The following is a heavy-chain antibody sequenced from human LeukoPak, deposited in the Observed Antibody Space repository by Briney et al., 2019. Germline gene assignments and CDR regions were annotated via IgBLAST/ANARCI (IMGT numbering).Heavy chain of an antibody. CDR2: ISGSGGST. J-gene: IGHJ3*02. CDR3: AKDLDYYDSSGYYYPFDAFDI. V-gene: IGHV3-23*01. Sequence: GGSLRLSCAASGFTFSSYAMSWVRQAPGKGLEWVSAISGSGGSTYYADSVKGRFTISRDNSKNTLYLQMNSLRAEDTAVYYCAKDLDYYDSSGYYYPFDAFDIWGQGTMVTVSS. CDR1: GFTFSSYA. D-gene: IGHD3-22*01.